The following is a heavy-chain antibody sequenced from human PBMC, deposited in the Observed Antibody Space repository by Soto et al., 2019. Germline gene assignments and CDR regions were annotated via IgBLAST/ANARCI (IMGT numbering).Heavy chain of an antibody. J-gene: IGHJ6*02. CDR1: GFTFSSYA. D-gene: IGHD4-4*01. CDR2: ISGSGGST. V-gene: IGHV3-23*01. Sequence: GGSLRLSCAASGFTFSSYAMSWVRQAPGKGLEWVSAISGSGGSTYYADSVKGRFTISRDNSKNTLYLQMNSLRAEDTAVYYCAKVGGWLQEHYYGMDVWGQGTTVTVSS. CDR3: AKVGGWLQEHYYGMDV.